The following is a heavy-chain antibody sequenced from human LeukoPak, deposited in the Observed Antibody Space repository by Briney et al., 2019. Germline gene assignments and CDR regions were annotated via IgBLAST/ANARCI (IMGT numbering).Heavy chain of an antibody. CDR1: GFTFSSSG. J-gene: IGHJ6*02. V-gene: IGHV3-30*02. CDR3: ARGGEHDYGETFFWKPMDV. D-gene: IGHD4-17*01. Sequence: GGSLRLSCAASGFTFSSSGMHWVRQAPGRGLEWVAFIRFDGTTKYYAQSVRGRFTISRDNSKNTLDLQMNSLRPDDTAVYFCARGGEHDYGETFFWKPMDVWGQGTTVTVSS. CDR2: IRFDGTTK.